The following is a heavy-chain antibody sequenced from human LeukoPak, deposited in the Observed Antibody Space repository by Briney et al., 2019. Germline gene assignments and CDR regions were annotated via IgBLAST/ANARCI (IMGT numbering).Heavy chain of an antibody. J-gene: IGHJ4*02. V-gene: IGHV3-53*01. CDR2: IYSNGTT. Sequence: GGSLRLSCAASGFTVRSNYMSWVRQAPGKGLEWFSLIYSNGTTYYADSAKGRFIISRDISKNTAHLQMNTLRAEDTAVYYCTRGSSWYVITYWGQGTLVTVSS. CDR3: TRGSSWYVITY. D-gene: IGHD6-13*01. CDR1: GFTVRSNY.